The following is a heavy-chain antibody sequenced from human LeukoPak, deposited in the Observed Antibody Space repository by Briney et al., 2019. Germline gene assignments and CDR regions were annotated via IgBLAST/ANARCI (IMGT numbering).Heavy chain of an antibody. Sequence: SETLSLTCAVYGGSFSGYYWSWIRQPPGKGLEWIGEINHSGSTNYNPSLKGRVTISVDTSKNQFSLKLSSVTAADTAVYYCARSYDSSGYYSAFDIWGQGTMVTVSS. V-gene: IGHV4-34*01. D-gene: IGHD3-22*01. CDR2: INHSGST. CDR3: ARSYDSSGYYSAFDI. J-gene: IGHJ3*02. CDR1: GGSFSGYY.